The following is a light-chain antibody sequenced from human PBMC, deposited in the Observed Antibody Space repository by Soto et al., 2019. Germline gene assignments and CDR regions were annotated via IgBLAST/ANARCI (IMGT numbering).Light chain of an antibody. CDR3: HQYGSEPWT. J-gene: IGKJ1*01. V-gene: IGKV3-20*01. CDR2: GAS. CDR1: QSVSRKY. Sequence: ILLTQSPGTLTLSPGERGALSCRASQSVSRKYVDWYQQRPGQAPRLLISGASNRATGTPERFRGSGSGTDFTLTITRLEPEDVEVYYCHQYGSEPWTFGQGTKVDIK.